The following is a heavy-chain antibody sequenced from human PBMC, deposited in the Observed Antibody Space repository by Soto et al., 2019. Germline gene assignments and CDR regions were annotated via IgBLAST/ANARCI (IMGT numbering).Heavy chain of an antibody. V-gene: IGHV3-23*01. J-gene: IGHJ3*02. Sequence: EVQLLESGGGLVQPGGSLRLSCAASGFTFSSYAMSWVRQAPGKGLEWVSAISGGGGSTYYADSVKGRFTISRDNSKNTLYLQMNSLRAEDTAVSYCAKDRSGWYDAFDIWGQGTMVTVSS. CDR3: AKDRSGWYDAFDI. CDR2: ISGGGGST. D-gene: IGHD6-19*01. CDR1: GFTFSSYA.